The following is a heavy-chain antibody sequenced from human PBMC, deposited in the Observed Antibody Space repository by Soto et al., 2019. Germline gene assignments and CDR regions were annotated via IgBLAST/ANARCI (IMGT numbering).Heavy chain of an antibody. CDR3: ARGDGSGSYSSRWFDP. CDR1: GGSFSGYY. Sequence: SETLSLTCAVYGGSFSGYYWSWIRQPPGKGLEWIGEINHSGSTNYNPSLKSRVTISVDTSKNQFSLKLSSVTAADTAVYYCARGDGSGSYSSRWFDPWGQGTLVTVSS. J-gene: IGHJ5*02. D-gene: IGHD3-10*01. CDR2: INHSGST. V-gene: IGHV4-34*01.